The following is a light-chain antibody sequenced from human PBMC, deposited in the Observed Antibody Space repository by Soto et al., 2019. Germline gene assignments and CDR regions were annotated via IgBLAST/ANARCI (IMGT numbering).Light chain of an antibody. Sequence: DIQMTQSPSTLSASIGDRVTITCRASQSINTWLAWYQQDPGKAPKVLIFNASTLESGVPSRFSGSGSGTEFTLTIGSRHPDDLATYYCQQYNVYPLTFGQGTRVEIK. V-gene: IGKV1-5*01. J-gene: IGKJ1*01. CDR3: QQYNVYPLT. CDR2: NAS. CDR1: QSINTW.